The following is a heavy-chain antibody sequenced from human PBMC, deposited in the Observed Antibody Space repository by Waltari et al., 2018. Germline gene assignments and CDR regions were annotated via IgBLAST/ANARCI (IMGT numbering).Heavy chain of an antibody. CDR2: VQHDGTEK. CDR1: GFTFSISW. D-gene: IGHD2-8*01. J-gene: IGHJ5*02. Sequence: EVQLVESGGGLVQPGGSLRLSCAASGFTFSISWMNWLRQAPGKGLEWVANVQHDGTEKYYLDSVKGRFTISRDNAKSSLYLQMDSLRAEDTAIYYCARDGRGVNSQFNLFDLWGQGLQVTVSS. V-gene: IGHV3-7*01. CDR3: ARDGRGVNSQFNLFDL.